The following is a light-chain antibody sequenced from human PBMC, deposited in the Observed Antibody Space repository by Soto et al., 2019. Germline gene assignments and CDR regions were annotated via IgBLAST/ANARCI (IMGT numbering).Light chain of an antibody. CDR1: QSLLHSNGYND. CDR2: LGS. J-gene: IGKJ1*01. CDR3: MQARHTPVT. V-gene: IGKV2-28*01. Sequence: DIVMPQSTLSLPVTPGEPASISCRSSQSLLHSNGYNDLDWDLQKPRQSPQLLIYLGSNRASGVPDRFRVSAPGTDFTLKISRVEAEDVGVYYCMQARHTPVTFGQGTKVEIK.